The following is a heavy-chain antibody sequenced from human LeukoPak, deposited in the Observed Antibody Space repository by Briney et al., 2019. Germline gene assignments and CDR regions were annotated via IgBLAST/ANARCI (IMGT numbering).Heavy chain of an antibody. CDR1: GGSISSSNYY. J-gene: IGHJ6*02. CDR2: ILYSGST. D-gene: IGHD6-19*01. V-gene: IGHV4-39*07. CDR3: ARDSRHRSGWYSYYGMDV. Sequence: SETLSLTCTVSGGSISSSNYYWGWIRQPPGKGLEWIGSILYSGSTYYNPSLKSRVTISVDTSKNQFSLKLSSVTAADTAVYYCARDSRHRSGWYSYYGMDVWGQGTTVIVSS.